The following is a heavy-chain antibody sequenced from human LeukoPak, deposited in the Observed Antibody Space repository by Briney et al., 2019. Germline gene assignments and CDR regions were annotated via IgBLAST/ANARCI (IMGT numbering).Heavy chain of an antibody. Sequence: GGSLRLSCAASGFTFSSYGMHWVRQAPGKGLEWVAFIRYDGSNKYYADSVKGRFTISRDNSKNTLYLQMNSLRAEDTAVYYCARARGNYYYYMDVWGKGTTVTISS. CDR3: ARARGNYYYYMDV. J-gene: IGHJ6*03. CDR2: IRYDGSNK. CDR1: GFTFSSYG. V-gene: IGHV3-30*02. D-gene: IGHD3-16*01.